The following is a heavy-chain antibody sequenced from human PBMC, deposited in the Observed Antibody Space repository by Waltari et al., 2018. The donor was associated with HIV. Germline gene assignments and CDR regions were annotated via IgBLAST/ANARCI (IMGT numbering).Heavy chain of an antibody. CDR1: GFTFDNFA. D-gene: IGHD4-17*01. J-gene: IGHJ3*01. CDR3: AKTVPTVKSIFEGFDV. CDR2: ISGSGGNK. Sequence: QLLESGGGLVQPGGSLRLSCVASGFTFDNFAIIWVRQAPGQGLEWLSRISGSGGNKFYADSVKGRISISRENSKNTVYLQINSLRVDDTAIYYCAKTVPTVKSIFEGFDVWGQGATVTVSS. V-gene: IGHV3-23*01.